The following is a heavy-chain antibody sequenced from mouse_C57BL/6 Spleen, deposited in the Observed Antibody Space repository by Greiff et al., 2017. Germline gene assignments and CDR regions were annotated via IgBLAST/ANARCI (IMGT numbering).Heavy chain of an antibody. Sequence: VQLKESGPELVKPGASVKISCKASGYSFTDYNMNWVKQSNGKSLEWIGVINPNYGTTSYNQKFKGKATLTVDQSSSTAYMQLNSLTSEDSAVYYCARQGDYGNYRGAMDYWGQGTSVTVSS. J-gene: IGHJ4*01. V-gene: IGHV1-39*01. CDR2: INPNYGTT. CDR3: ARQGDYGNYRGAMDY. D-gene: IGHD2-1*01. CDR1: GYSFTDYN.